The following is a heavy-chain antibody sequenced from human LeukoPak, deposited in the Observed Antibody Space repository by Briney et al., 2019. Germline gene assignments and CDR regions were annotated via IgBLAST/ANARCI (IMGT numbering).Heavy chain of an antibody. D-gene: IGHD6-13*01. Sequence: NSSETLSLTCTVSGGSISSGDYYWSWIRQPPGKGLEWIGYIYYSGSTNYNPSLKSRVTISVDTSKNQFSLKLSSVTAADTAVYYCARDIAAAFDYWGQGTLVTVSS. V-gene: IGHV4-61*08. J-gene: IGHJ4*02. CDR1: GGSISSGDYY. CDR2: IYYSGST. CDR3: ARDIAAAFDY.